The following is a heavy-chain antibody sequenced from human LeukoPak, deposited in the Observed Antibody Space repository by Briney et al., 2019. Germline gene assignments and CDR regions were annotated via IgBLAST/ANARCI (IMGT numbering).Heavy chain of an antibody. CDR1: GGSISSYY. J-gene: IGHJ4*02. CDR2: INHSGST. Sequence: SETLSLTCTVSGGSISSYYWSWIRQPPGKGLEWIGEINHSGSTNYNPSLKSRVTISVDTSKNQFSLKLSSVTAADTAVYYCARLIAVAGPIDYWGQGTLVTVSS. D-gene: IGHD6-19*01. V-gene: IGHV4-34*01. CDR3: ARLIAVAGPIDY.